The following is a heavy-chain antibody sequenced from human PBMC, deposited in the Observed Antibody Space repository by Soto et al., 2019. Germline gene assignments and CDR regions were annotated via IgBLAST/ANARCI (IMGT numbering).Heavy chain of an antibody. CDR1: GYTFNNYG. CDR2: GSAYNGNT. CDR3: ARDGPLITARSWFDP. Sequence: GASVKVSCKASGYTFNNYGISWVRRAPGQGLEWMGWGSAYNGNTNYAQKFQGRVTMTTDTSTTTAYMELTSLRSDDTAMYYCARDGPLITARSWFDPWGQGTLVTVSS. V-gene: IGHV1-18*04. J-gene: IGHJ5*02. D-gene: IGHD6-25*01.